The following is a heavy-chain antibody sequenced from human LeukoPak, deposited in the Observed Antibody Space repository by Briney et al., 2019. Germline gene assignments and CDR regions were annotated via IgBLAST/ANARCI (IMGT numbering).Heavy chain of an antibody. V-gene: IGHV3-66*02. D-gene: IGHD2-8*01. J-gene: IGHJ5*02. CDR3: ARATGCTSTTCRNNWFDP. Sequence: GGSLRLSCAASGFTVSGNYVSWVRQAPGKGLEWVSVIYSGGKTYYADSVKGRFTISRDNSKNTLYLQMNSLRAEDTAVYYCARATGCTSTTCRNNWFDPWGQGTLVAVSS. CDR2: IYSGGKT. CDR1: GFTVSGNY.